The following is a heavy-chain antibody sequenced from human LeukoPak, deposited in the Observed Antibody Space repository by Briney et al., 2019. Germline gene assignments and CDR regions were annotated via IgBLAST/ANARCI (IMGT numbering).Heavy chain of an antibody. V-gene: IGHV3-23*01. CDR3: AKDRNYYGSGSYYTSFDY. CDR1: GFTFSSYA. CDR2: ISGSGGST. Sequence: GGSLRLSCAASGFTFSSYAMSWVRQAPGKGLEWVSAISGSGGSTYYADSVKGRFTISRDNSKNTLHLQMNSLRAEDTAVYYCAKDRNYYGSGSYYTSFDYWGQGTLVTVSS. D-gene: IGHD3-10*01. J-gene: IGHJ4*02.